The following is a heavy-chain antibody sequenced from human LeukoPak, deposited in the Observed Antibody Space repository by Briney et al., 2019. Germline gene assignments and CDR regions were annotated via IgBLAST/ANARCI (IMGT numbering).Heavy chain of an antibody. CDR2: IIPIFGTA. J-gene: IGHJ4*02. V-gene: IGHV1-69*05. CDR1: GGTFISYT. CDR3: ARNSGDYYFDY. D-gene: IGHD4-17*01. Sequence: ASVKVSCKASGGTFISYTISWVRQAPGQALEWMGGIIPIFGTANYAQKCQGRVTITTDESTSTAYMELSSLRSEDTAVYYCARNSGDYYFDYWGQGTLVTVSS.